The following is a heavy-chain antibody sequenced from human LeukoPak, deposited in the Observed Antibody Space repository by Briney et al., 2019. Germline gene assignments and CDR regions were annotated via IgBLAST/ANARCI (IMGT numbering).Heavy chain of an antibody. CDR1: GFTFSSYE. CDR2: ISSSGSTI. D-gene: IGHD5-12*01. Sequence: GGSLRLSCAASGFTFSSYEMNWVRQAPGKGLEWVSYISSSGSTIYYADSVKGRFTISRDNSKNTLYLQMNSLRAEDTAVYYCAKDRGYSGYGDWFDPWGQGTLVTVSS. CDR3: AKDRGYSGYGDWFDP. J-gene: IGHJ5*02. V-gene: IGHV3-48*03.